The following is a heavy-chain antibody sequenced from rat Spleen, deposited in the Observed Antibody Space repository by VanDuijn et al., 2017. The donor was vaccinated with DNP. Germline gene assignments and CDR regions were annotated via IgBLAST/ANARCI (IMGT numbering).Heavy chain of an antibody. J-gene: IGHJ2*01. Sequence: EWVARIKAKSNNYATDYTESVKGRFTISRDDSKSSIYLQMNNLKEEDTAIYYCAWGYSGDYWGQGVMVTVSS. CDR3: AWGYSGDY. V-gene: IGHV6-6*01. CDR2: IKAKSNNYAT. D-gene: IGHD1-1*01.